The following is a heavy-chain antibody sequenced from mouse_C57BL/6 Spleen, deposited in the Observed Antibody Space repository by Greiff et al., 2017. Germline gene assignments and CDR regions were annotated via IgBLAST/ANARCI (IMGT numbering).Heavy chain of an antibody. CDR1: GYTFTSYW. Sequence: QVQLQQPGAELVKPGASVKLSCKASGYTFTSYWMQWVKQRPGQGLEWIGEIDPSDSYTNYNQKFKGKATLTVDTSSSTAYMQLSSLTSEDSAVYYCARESNYPAMDYWVKEPQSPSPQ. CDR2: IDPSDSYT. J-gene: IGHJ4*01. D-gene: IGHD2-5*01. V-gene: IGHV1-50*01. CDR3: ARESNYPAMDY.